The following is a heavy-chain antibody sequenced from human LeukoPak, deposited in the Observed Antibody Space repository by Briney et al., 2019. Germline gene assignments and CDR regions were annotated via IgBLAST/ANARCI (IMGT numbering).Heavy chain of an antibody. CDR2: MNPNSGNT. CDR1: GYTFTSYD. J-gene: IGHJ4*02. CDR3: ARVHREVTTSQTRAVVVITTYHFDY. Sequence: ASVKVSCKASGYTFTSYDINWVRQATGQGLEWMGWMNPNSGNTGYAQKFQGRVTMTRNTSISTAYMELSSLRSEDTAVYYCARVHREVTTSQTRAVVVITTYHFDYWGQGTLVTVSS. V-gene: IGHV1-8*01. D-gene: IGHD3-22*01.